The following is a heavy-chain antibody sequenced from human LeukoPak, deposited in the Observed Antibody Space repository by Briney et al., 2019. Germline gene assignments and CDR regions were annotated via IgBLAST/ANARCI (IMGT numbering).Heavy chain of an antibody. CDR3: ARGADYYGPAGFDP. V-gene: IGHV3-66*01. CDR1: GFTVSSNY. CDR2: IYSGGST. D-gene: IGHD3-10*01. Sequence: PGGSLRLSCAASGFTVSSNYMSWVRQAPGKGLEWVSVIYSGGSTYYADSVKGRFTISRDNSKNTLYLQMNSLRAEDTAVYYCARGADYYGPAGFDPWGQGTLVTVSS. J-gene: IGHJ5*02.